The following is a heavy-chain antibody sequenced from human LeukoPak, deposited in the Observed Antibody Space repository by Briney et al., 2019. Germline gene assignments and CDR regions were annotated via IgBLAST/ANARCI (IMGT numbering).Heavy chain of an antibody. CDR3: AREITMVRGVITFDY. Sequence: PSETLSLTCTVSGGSISSYYWSWIRQPAGKGLEWIGRIYTSGSTNYNPSLKSRVTMSVDTSKNQFSLKLSSVTAADTAVYYCAREITMVRGVITFDYWGQGTLVTVSS. V-gene: IGHV4-4*07. CDR2: IYTSGST. J-gene: IGHJ4*02. CDR1: GGSISSYY. D-gene: IGHD3-10*01.